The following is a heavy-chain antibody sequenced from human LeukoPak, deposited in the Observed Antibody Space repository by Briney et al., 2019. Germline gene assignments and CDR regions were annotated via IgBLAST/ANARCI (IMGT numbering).Heavy chain of an antibody. CDR1: GYTFTSYD. CDR3: ARTGSGWVFHYMDV. Sequence: ASAKVSCKASGYTFTSYDINWVREATGQGLEWMGWMNPNSGNTGYAQKFQGRVTMTRNTSISTAYMELSSLRSEDTAVYYCARTGSGWVFHYMDVSGKGTTVTVSS. CDR2: MNPNSGNT. D-gene: IGHD6-19*01. J-gene: IGHJ6*03. V-gene: IGHV1-8*01.